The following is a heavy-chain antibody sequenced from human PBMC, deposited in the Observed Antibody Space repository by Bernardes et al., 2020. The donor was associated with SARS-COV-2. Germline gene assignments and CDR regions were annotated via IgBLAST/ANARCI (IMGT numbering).Heavy chain of an antibody. D-gene: IGHD6-19*01. CDR2: IKQDGSEK. V-gene: IGHV3-7*01. Sequence: GGSLRLSCAASGFTFSSYSMSWVRQAPGKGLEWVANIKQDGSEKNYVDSVNGRFTISRDNTEKSLYLQINSLRAEDTAVYFCARIYSTGWKTFDYWGQGAQVTVSS. CDR1: GFTFSSYS. J-gene: IGHJ4*02. CDR3: ARIYSTGWKTFDY.